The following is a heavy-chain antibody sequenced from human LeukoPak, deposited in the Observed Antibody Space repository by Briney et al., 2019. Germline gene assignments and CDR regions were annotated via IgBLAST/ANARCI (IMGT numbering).Heavy chain of an antibody. Sequence: SETLSLTCGVYGDTFSGYFWSWIRQPPGKGLEWIGEINHTGSTNYNPSLRSRVTMTIDTPKKQFSLKLSSVTAADTAAYYCARGQTGYYYGSGRSYYYGMDVWGQGTTVTVSS. J-gene: IGHJ6*02. CDR3: ARGQTGYYYGSGRSYYYGMDV. V-gene: IGHV4-34*01. CDR1: GDTFSGYF. CDR2: INHTGST. D-gene: IGHD3-10*01.